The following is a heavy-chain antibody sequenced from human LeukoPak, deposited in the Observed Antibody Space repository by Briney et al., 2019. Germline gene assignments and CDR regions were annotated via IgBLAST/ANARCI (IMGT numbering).Heavy chain of an antibody. Sequence: GGSLRLSCAGSGFTFGGYGMHWFRQAPGKGLEWVSSISSSSSYIYYADSVKGRFTISRDNAKNSLYLQMNSLRAEDTAVYYCARRRGTNYGMDVWGQGTTVTVSS. V-gene: IGHV3-21*01. CDR3: ARRRGTNYGMDV. J-gene: IGHJ6*02. D-gene: IGHD1-1*01. CDR2: ISSSSSYI. CDR1: GFTFGGYG.